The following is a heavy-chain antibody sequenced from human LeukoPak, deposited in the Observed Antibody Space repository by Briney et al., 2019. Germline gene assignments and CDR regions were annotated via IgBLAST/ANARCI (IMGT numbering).Heavy chain of an antibody. D-gene: IGHD6-13*01. Sequence: SGTLSLTCAVSGGSISSSNWWNWVRQPPGKGLEWIGEIYHSGSTNYNPSLKSRVTISVDKSKNQFSLKLTSVTAADTAVYYCARGPAAGIDTGHYDYWGQGTLVTVSS. V-gene: IGHV4-4*02. CDR1: GGSISSSNW. J-gene: IGHJ4*02. CDR2: IYHSGST. CDR3: ARGPAAGIDTGHYDY.